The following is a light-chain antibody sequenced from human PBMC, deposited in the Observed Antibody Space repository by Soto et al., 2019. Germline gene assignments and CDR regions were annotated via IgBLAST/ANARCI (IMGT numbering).Light chain of an antibody. V-gene: IGKV3-20*01. CDR1: QSVSSSY. Sequence: EIVLTQSPGTLSLSPGQRATLSCRSSQSVSSSYLDWYQQKPDQAPRLLIYGASSRATGIPGRFSGSGSGKDFTLTISRVEPEDFAFYYCQQYGRSPPTFGQGTKLEIK. J-gene: IGKJ2*01. CDR2: GAS. CDR3: QQYGRSPPT.